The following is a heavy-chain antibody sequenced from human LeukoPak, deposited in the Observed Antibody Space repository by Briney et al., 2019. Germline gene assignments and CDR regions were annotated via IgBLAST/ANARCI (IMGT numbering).Heavy chain of an antibody. J-gene: IGHJ4*02. CDR3: ARGPSPYYYDSSGYSD. V-gene: IGHV4-59*01. CDR2: IYYSGST. CDR1: GGSISSYY. Sequence: SETLSLTCTGSGGSISSYYWSWIRQPPGKGLEWIGYIYYSGSTNYNPSLKSRVTISVDTSKNQFSLKLSSVTAADTAVYYCARGPSPYYYDSSGYSDWGQGTLVTVSS. D-gene: IGHD3-22*01.